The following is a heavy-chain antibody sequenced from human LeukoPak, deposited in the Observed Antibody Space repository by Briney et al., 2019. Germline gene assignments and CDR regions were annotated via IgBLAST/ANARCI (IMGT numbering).Heavy chain of an antibody. CDR1: GFTFSSYG. V-gene: IGHV3-30*03. CDR2: ISDDGRIK. D-gene: IGHD6-19*01. J-gene: IGHJ4*02. CDR3: ATDLSGGWSLDY. Sequence: GRSLRLSCAASGFTFSSYGMHWVRQAPGKGLEWVAFISDDGRIKYHAESVKGRFTISRDDSKNTLYLQVNNVRPEGTAVYYCATDLSGGWSLDYWGQGTLVTVSS.